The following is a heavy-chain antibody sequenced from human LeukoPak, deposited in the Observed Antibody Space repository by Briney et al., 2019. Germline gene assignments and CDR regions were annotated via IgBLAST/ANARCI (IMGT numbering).Heavy chain of an antibody. J-gene: IGHJ6*03. CDR1: GFTFSSYW. Sequence: GGSLRLSCAASGFTFSSYWMHWVRQAPGKGLVWVSRINSDGSSTSYAGSVKGRFTISRDNAKNTLYLQMNSLRAEDTAVYYCARDHYHYYYYMDVWGKGTTVTVSS. CDR2: INSDGSST. V-gene: IGHV3-74*01. CDR3: ARDHYHYYYYMDV.